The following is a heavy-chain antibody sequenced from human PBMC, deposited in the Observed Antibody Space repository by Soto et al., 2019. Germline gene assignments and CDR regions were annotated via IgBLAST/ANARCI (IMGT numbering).Heavy chain of an antibody. CDR3: AKSLLFVDHADMDV. V-gene: IGHV1-69*02. Sequence: QVQLVQSGAELKKPGSSVKVSCEASGGSFISYSFTWVRQAPGQGLEWMGRIIPIQGKANYALKFQDRVTITADRSTRTAYMELRSLRPEDTGVYYGAKSLLFVDHADMDVWGEGTTVTFSS. D-gene: IGHD2-21*01. CDR2: IIPIQGKA. J-gene: IGHJ6*03. CDR1: GGSFISYS.